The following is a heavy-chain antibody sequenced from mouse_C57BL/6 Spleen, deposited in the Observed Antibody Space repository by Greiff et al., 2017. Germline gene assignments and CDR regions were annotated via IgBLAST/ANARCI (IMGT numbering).Heavy chain of an antibody. CDR3: ARAPYYSNYEDAMDY. Sequence: VQLQQPGAELVKPGASVKMSCKASGYTFTSYWITWVKQRPGQGLEWIGDIYPGSGSTNYNEKFKSKATLTVDTSSSTAYMQLSSLTSEDSAVYYCARAPYYSNYEDAMDYWGQGTSVTVSS. CDR1: GYTFTSYW. D-gene: IGHD2-5*01. CDR2: IYPGSGST. J-gene: IGHJ4*01. V-gene: IGHV1-55*01.